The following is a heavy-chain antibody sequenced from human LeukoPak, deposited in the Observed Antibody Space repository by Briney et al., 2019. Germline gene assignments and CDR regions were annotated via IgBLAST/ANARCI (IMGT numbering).Heavy chain of an antibody. D-gene: IGHD6-13*01. Sequence: SETLSLTCTVSGGSISSYYWSWIRQPPGKGLEWIGYIYYSGSTNYNPSLKSRVTISVDTSKNQFSLKLSSVTAADTAVYYCARGPNSSSWYTSYYYYYGMDVWGQGTTVTVSS. CDR3: ARGPNSSSWYTSYYYYYGMDV. CDR1: GGSISSYY. V-gene: IGHV4-59*12. CDR2: IYYSGST. J-gene: IGHJ6*02.